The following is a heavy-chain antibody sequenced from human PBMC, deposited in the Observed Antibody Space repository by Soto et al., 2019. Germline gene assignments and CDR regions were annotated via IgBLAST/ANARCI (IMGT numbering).Heavy chain of an antibody. D-gene: IGHD3-22*01. J-gene: IGHJ6*02. CDR2: ISGSGGST. V-gene: IGHV3-23*01. Sequence: PGGSLRLSCAASGFNFNSYTINWVRQAPGKGLKWVSTISGSGGSTYYADSVKGRFTISRDKSKNTLYLQMNSLRAEDTAVYYCATARFDYYDSSGYYYPEAYGMDVWGQGTTVTVSS. CDR3: ATARFDYYDSSGYYYPEAYGMDV. CDR1: GFNFNSYT.